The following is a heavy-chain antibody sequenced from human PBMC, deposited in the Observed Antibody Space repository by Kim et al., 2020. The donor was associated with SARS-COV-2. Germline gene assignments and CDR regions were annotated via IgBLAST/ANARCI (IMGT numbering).Heavy chain of an antibody. V-gene: IGHV3-9*01. CDR1: GFTFGDFA. D-gene: IGHD3-16*01. Sequence: GGSLRLSCAASGFTFGDFAMHWVRQAPGKDLEWVSVINWNTDTILYADSVKGRFTVSRDNANNILYLQMNSLRAEDTALYYCAKGYCRYANCQNLDPWGQGWGQGTLVTVPT. CDR2: INWNTDTI. CDR3: AKGYCRYANCQNLDPWGQG. J-gene: IGHJ4*02.